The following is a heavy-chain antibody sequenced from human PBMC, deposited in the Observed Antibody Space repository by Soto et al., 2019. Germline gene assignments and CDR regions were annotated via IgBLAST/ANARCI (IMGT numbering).Heavy chain of an antibody. CDR3: AKEDTSGGSLDY. V-gene: IGHV3-23*01. CDR1: GFPFGENA. CDR2: ISGSGATT. J-gene: IGHJ4*02. D-gene: IGHD6-19*01. Sequence: GGSLRLSCAASGFPFGENAMSWVRQSPGEVLEWVSGISGSGATTYYADYVRGRFTISRDNSKNTLYLQMKSLRAEDSASYYCAKEDTSGGSLDYWGQGALVTVS.